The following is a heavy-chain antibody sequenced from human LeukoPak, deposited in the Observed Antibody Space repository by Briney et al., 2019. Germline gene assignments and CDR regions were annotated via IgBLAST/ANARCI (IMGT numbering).Heavy chain of an antibody. CDR2: IHDSGRT. D-gene: IGHD6-19*01. J-gene: IGHJ4*02. CDR3: ARWYYSGWAFDY. CDR1: GGTISSYY. V-gene: IGHV4-59*08. Sequence: SETLSLICTVSGGTISSYYWNWIRQPPGKGLEWIGYIHDSGRTKYNPSLKSRVAISVDTSKNQFSLKLSSVNAADTAVYYCARWYYSGWAFDYWGQGTQVTVSS.